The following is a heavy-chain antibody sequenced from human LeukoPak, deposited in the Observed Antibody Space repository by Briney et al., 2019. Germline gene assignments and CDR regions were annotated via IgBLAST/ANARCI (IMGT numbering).Heavy chain of an antibody. CDR1: GVPFSFYE. D-gene: IGHD6-19*01. CDR3: ALLAVASDFDY. CDR2: IGSSGTTI. J-gene: IGHJ4*02. V-gene: IGHV3-48*03. Sequence: RSGGSLRLSCAVSGVPFSFYEMNWVRQAPGEGLEGVSNIGSSGTTIYYADSVKGRFSISRDNAKSSLYLQMNSLRVEDTAVYYCALLAVASDFDYWGQGALVTVSS.